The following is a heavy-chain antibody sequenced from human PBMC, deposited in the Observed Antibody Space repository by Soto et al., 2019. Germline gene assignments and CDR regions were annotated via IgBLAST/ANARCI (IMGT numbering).Heavy chain of an antibody. CDR2: ISFDGSNK. V-gene: IGHV3-30*18. CDR3: AKETYYYDSSSYSWPRDFDY. J-gene: IGHJ4*02. Sequence: GGSLRLCCAASGFTFSGHGMHWVRQAPGKGLEWVAVISFDGSNKYYADSVKGRFTISRDNSKNTLYLQMHSLRAEDTAVYYCAKETYYYDSSSYSWPRDFDYWGQGTLVTVSS. D-gene: IGHD3-22*01. CDR1: GFTFSGHG.